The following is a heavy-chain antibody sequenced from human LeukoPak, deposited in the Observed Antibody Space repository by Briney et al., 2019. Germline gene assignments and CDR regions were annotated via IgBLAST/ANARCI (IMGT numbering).Heavy chain of an antibody. J-gene: IGHJ4*02. V-gene: IGHV4-59*08. Sequence: SETLSLTCTVSGGSISSYYWNWIRQPPGKGLEWIGCVYYSGSTNYNPSLKSRVTISVDTSKNQFSLKLSSVTAADTAVYYCARHVSGDYKYFDYWGQGTLVTVSS. D-gene: IGHD4-17*01. CDR3: ARHVSGDYKYFDY. CDR1: GGSISSYY. CDR2: VYYSGST.